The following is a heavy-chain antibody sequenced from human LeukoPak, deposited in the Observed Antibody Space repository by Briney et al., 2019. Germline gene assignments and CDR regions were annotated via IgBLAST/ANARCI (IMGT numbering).Heavy chain of an antibody. CDR2: ITNTGDT. D-gene: IGHD2-2*01. V-gene: IGHV4-34*01. CDR3: ARAPYIRTWYQLSRGEDY. CDR1: GGSISSYF. J-gene: IGHJ4*02. Sequence: PSETLSLTCTVSGGSISSYFWAWIRQPPGKGLEWIGEITNTGDTTYNPSLKNRVTISVDTSKRQFSLRLTSVTAADTAMYYCARAPYIRTWYQLSRGEDYWGQGTLVTVST.